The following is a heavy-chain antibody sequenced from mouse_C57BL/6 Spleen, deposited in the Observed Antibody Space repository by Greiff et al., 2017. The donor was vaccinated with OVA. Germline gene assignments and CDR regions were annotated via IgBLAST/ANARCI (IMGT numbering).Heavy chain of an antibody. CDR2: IYPGDGDT. V-gene: IGHV1-82*01. CDR1: GYAFSSSW. CDR3: AIITTVEDSDY. D-gene: IGHD1-1*01. Sequence: QVQLKESGPELVKPGASVKISCKASGYAFSSSWMNWVKQRPGKGLEWIGRIYPGDGDTNYNGKFKGKATLTAAKSSSTAYMHLSSLTSEDAAVDSGAIITTVEDSDYWGQGTTLTVSS. J-gene: IGHJ2*01.